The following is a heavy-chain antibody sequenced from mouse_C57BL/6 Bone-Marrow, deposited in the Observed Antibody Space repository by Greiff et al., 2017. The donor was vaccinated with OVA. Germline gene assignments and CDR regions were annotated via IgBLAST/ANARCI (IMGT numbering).Heavy chain of an antibody. CDR2: IYPGAGDT. Sequence: VQLQQSGPELVTPGASVKISCKASGYAFSSSWMNWVKQRPGKGLEWIGRIYPGAGDTNYNGKFKGKATLTADKSSSTAYMQLSSLTSEDSAVYFCARHEDGYYASYFDYWGQGTTLTVSS. D-gene: IGHD2-3*01. J-gene: IGHJ2*01. V-gene: IGHV1-82*01. CDR3: ARHEDGYYASYFDY. CDR1: GYAFSSSW.